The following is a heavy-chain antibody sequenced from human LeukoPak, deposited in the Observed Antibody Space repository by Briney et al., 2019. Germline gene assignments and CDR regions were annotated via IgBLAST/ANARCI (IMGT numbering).Heavy chain of an antibody. CDR2: ISTSGAST. V-gene: IGHV3-23*01. CDR3: AKINPYDYVWGSADY. J-gene: IGHJ4*02. CDR1: GFTFSSYA. Sequence: GGSLRLSCAASGFTFSSYAMSWVRQDPGKGLEWVSTISTSGASTYYADSVKGRFTISRDNSKNTLYLQMNSLRAEDTAVYYCAKINPYDYVWGSADYWGQGTLVTVSS. D-gene: IGHD3-16*01.